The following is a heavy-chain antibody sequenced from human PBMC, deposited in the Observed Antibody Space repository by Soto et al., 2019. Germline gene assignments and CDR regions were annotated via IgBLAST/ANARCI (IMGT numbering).Heavy chain of an antibody. D-gene: IGHD3-3*01. CDR3: ARAYDFWSGHYGFAY. V-gene: IGHV1-18*01. J-gene: IGHJ4*02. CDR1: GYTFTSYG. CDR2: ISAYNGNT. Sequence: ASVKVSCKASGYTFTSYGISWVRQAPGQGLEWMGWISAYNGNTNYAQKLQGRVTMTTDTSTSTAYMELRSLRSDDTAVYYCARAYDFWSGHYGFAYWGQGTLVTVSS.